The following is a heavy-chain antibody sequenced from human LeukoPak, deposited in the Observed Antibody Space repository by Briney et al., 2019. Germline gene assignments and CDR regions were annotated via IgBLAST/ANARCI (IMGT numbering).Heavy chain of an antibody. CDR2: XTTSDTDT. CDR1: GFTFLSYS. CDR3: ARGPGYITSWRFDP. D-gene: IGHD5-12*01. Sequence: PGGSLRLSCAASGFTFLSYSMNWVRQAPGKGLEWVXXXTTSDTDTYYADSVKGRFTISRDNSKNTLYLQMSSLRAEDTALYYCARGPGYITSWRFDPWGQGTLVTVSS. V-gene: IGHV3-23*01. J-gene: IGHJ5*02.